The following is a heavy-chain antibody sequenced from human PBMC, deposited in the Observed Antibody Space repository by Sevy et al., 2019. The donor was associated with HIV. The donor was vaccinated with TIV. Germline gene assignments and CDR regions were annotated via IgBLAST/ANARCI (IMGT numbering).Heavy chain of an antibody. CDR1: GFTFSSYV. V-gene: IGHV3-33*08. Sequence: GGSLRLSCSGSGFTFSSYVMHWVRQAPGKGLEWVALIWYDGTIKYYADSVKGRFTISRDNSKDTLFLQMNSLTPEDTAVYYCARGGGYCGGDCYSIDYWGQGALVTVSS. CDR3: ARGGGYCGGDCYSIDY. D-gene: IGHD2-21*02. CDR2: IWYDGTIK. J-gene: IGHJ4*02.